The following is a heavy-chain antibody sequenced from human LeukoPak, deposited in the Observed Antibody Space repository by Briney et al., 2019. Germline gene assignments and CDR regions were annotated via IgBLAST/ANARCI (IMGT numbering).Heavy chain of an antibody. D-gene: IGHD6-13*01. CDR2: ISYDGYDK. Sequence: PGRSLRLSCAASGFTFNDYAMYWVRQTPGKGLEWVTLISYDGYDKSYADSVRGRFTISRDNSKITLYLQMDSLRSEDTAVYYCARDFFPIVDSSWYEIGYWGQGTLVTVSS. CDR3: ARDFFPIVDSSWYEIGY. J-gene: IGHJ4*02. CDR1: GFTFNDYA. V-gene: IGHV3-30-3*01.